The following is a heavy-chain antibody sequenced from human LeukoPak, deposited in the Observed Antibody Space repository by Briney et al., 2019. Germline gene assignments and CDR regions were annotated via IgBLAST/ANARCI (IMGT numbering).Heavy chain of an antibody. D-gene: IGHD3-16*01. CDR3: ATMRGGYEGYFDY. J-gene: IGHJ4*02. CDR1: GFTFSSDS. V-gene: IGHV3-21*01. CDR2: ISSSSSYI. Sequence: PGGSLRLSCAASGFTFSSDSMNWVRQAPGKGLEWVSSISSSSSYIYYADSVKGRFTISRDNAKNSLYLQMNSLRAEDTAVYYCATMRGGYEGYFDYWGQGTLVTVSS.